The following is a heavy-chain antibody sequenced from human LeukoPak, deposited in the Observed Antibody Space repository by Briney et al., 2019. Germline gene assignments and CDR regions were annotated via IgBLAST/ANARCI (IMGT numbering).Heavy chain of an antibody. J-gene: IGHJ4*02. Sequence: PGGSLRLSCAASGFTFSSYWTHWVRQAPGKGLAWVSRINSDGSSTSYADSVKGRFTISRDNAKNTLYLQMNSLRAEDTAVYYCARNWNDDYWGQGTLVTVSS. CDR1: GFTFSSYW. CDR3: ARNWNDDY. CDR2: INSDGSST. V-gene: IGHV3-74*01. D-gene: IGHD1-1*01.